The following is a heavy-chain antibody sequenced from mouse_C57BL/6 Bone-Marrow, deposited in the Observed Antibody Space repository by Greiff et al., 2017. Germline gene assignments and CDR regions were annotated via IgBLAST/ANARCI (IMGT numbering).Heavy chain of an antibody. CDR2: IYPRSGNT. CDR1: GYTFTSYG. CDR3: ARGGDYYGSSYPWYFDV. D-gene: IGHD1-1*01. Sequence: QVQLKQSGAELARPGASVKLSCKASGYTFTSYGISWVKQRTGQGLEWIGEIYPRSGNTYYNEKFKGKATLTADKSSSTAYMELRSLTSEDSAVYFCARGGDYYGSSYPWYFDVWGTGTTVTVSS. J-gene: IGHJ1*03. V-gene: IGHV1-81*01.